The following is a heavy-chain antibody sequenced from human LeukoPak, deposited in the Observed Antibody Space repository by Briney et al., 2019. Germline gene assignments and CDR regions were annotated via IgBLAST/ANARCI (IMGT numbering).Heavy chain of an antibody. CDR1: GFTFSSYG. CDR2: ISYVGSNI. D-gene: IGHD2-2*01. CDR3: AKGRQYQLLFGMDV. Sequence: GGSLRLSCAASGFTFSSYGMYWVRQAPGKGLEWLAFISYVGSNIYYSDSVKGRFTISRDNSKNTLYLQMNSLRGEDTGVYYCAKGRQYQLLFGMDVWGQGTTVTVSS. J-gene: IGHJ6*02. V-gene: IGHV3-30*18.